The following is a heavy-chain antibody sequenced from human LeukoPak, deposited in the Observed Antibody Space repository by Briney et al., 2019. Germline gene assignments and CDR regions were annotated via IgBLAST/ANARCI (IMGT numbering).Heavy chain of an antibody. CDR1: GGTFSSYA. CDR2: IIPIFGTA. CDR3: AQDGRLARFDY. Sequence: SVKVSCKASGGTFSSYAISWVRQAPGQGLEWMGGIIPIFGTANYAQKFQGRVTITADKSTSTAYMELSSLRAEDTALYYCAQDGRLARFDYWGQGTLVTVSS. V-gene: IGHV1-69*06. D-gene: IGHD3-9*01. J-gene: IGHJ4*02.